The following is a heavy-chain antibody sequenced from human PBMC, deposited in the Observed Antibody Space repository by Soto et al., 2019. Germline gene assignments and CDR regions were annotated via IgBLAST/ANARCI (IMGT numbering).Heavy chain of an antibody. V-gene: IGHV4-59*08. CDR1: GGSISSYY. CDR2: IYYSGST. J-gene: IGHJ6*02. CDR3: ARRRGHYYYYYGMDV. Sequence: SETLSLTCTVSGGSISSYYWSWIRQPPGKGLEWIGYIYYSGSTNYNPSLKSRVTISVDTSKNQFSLKLSSVTAADTAVYYCARRRGHYYYYYGMDVWGQGTTVT.